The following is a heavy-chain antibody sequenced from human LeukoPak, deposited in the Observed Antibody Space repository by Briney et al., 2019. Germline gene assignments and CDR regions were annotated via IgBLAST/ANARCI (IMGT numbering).Heavy chain of an antibody. CDR1: GGSISSYY. J-gene: IGHJ4*02. V-gene: IGHV4-59*08. D-gene: IGHD1-1*01. Sequence: PSETLSLTCTVPGGSISSYYWSWIRQPPGKGLEWIGYIYYSGSTNYNPSLKSRVTISVDTSKNQFSLKLSSVTAADTAVYYCARHVGTGPFDYWGQGTLVTVSS. CDR2: IYYSGST. CDR3: ARHVGTGPFDY.